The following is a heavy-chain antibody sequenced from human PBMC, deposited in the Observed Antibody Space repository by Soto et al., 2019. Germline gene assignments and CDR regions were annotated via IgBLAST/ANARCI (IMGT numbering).Heavy chain of an antibody. CDR2: LYGSGGGI. CDR1: GFSFSDYA. V-gene: IGHV3-23*01. Sequence: PGGSLRLSCAASGFSFSDYAMIWVRQAPGKGLEWVSGLYGSGGGIHYADSVKGRFTISRDNYANSVYLQMNRLRVEDTAIYYCAKDAVSRDGVWLAHDWGQGTVVTVSS. CDR3: AKDAVSRDGVWLAHD. D-gene: IGHD5-12*01. J-gene: IGHJ1*01.